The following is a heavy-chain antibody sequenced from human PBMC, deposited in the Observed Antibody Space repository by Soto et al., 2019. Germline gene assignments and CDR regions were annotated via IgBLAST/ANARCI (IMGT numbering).Heavy chain of an antibody. Sequence: GGSLRLSCAASGFTFSSYSMNWVRQAPGKGLEWVSSISSSSSYIHYADSVKGRFTISRDNAKNSLYLQMNSLRAEDTAVYYCASYNGGYSSSWYPPWDYWGQGTLVTVSS. CDR2: ISSSSSYI. V-gene: IGHV3-21*01. CDR3: ASYNGGYSSSWYPPWDY. J-gene: IGHJ4*02. D-gene: IGHD6-13*01. CDR1: GFTFSSYS.